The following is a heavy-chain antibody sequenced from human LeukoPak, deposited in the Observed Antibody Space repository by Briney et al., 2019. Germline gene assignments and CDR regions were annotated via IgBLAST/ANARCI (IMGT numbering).Heavy chain of an antibody. V-gene: IGHV4-39*01. D-gene: IGHD6-19*01. CDR1: GGSISSNSHY. Sequence: SETLSLICTVSGGSISSNSHYWGWVRQPPGKGLEWIGSIYYSGTTYYNPSLKSRVTISVDTSKNQFSLKLSSVAAADTAVYYCARQAVAAVYFDYWGQGTLVTVSS. J-gene: IGHJ4*02. CDR2: IYYSGTT. CDR3: ARQAVAAVYFDY.